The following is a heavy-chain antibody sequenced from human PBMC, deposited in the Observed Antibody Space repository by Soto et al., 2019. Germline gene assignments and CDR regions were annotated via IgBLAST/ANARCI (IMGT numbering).Heavy chain of an antibody. CDR2: ISSSSSTI. D-gene: IGHD3-22*01. CDR1: GFTFSSYS. CDR3: ARVEGITMIHGY. V-gene: IGHV3-48*02. Sequence: EVQLVESGGGLVQPGGSLRLSCAASGFTFSSYSMNWVRQAPGKGLEWVSYISSSSSTIYYADSVKGRFTISRANDKNSLYLQMNSLRDADTAVYYCARVEGITMIHGYWGQGTLVTVSS. J-gene: IGHJ4*02.